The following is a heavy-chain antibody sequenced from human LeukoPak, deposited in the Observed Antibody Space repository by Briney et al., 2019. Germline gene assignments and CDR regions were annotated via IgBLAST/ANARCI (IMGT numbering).Heavy chain of an antibody. CDR3: ARDGPDSSGYYYRRWNWFDP. Sequence: SQTLSLTCTVSGGSISSGDYYWSWIRQPPGKGLEWIGYIYYSGSTYYNPSLKSRVTISVDTSKNQFSLKLSSVTAADTAVYYCARDGPDSSGYYYRRWNWFDPWGQGTLVTVSS. CDR2: IYYSGST. V-gene: IGHV4-30-4*08. CDR1: GGSISSGDYY. D-gene: IGHD3-22*01. J-gene: IGHJ5*02.